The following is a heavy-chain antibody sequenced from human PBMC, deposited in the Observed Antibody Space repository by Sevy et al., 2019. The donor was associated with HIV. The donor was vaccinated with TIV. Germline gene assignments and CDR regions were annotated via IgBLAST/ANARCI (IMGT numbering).Heavy chain of an antibody. Sequence: SETLSLTCAVSGYSMSSDYYWGWIRQPPGKGLEWIGSIDHSGYSYYNPSLKSRVTISVDTSKNQFSLKLSSVTAADTAVYYCARAIGTQVAGLYYFDYWGQGTLVTVSS. CDR2: IDHSGYS. V-gene: IGHV4-38-2*01. CDR1: GYSMSSDYY. J-gene: IGHJ4*02. CDR3: ARAIGTQVAGLYYFDY. D-gene: IGHD6-19*01.